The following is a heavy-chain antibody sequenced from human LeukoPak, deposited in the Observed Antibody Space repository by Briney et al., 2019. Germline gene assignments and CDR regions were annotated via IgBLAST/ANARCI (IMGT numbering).Heavy chain of an antibody. J-gene: IGHJ5*02. CDR2: MNPKSGNT. V-gene: IGHV1-8*01. CDR3: ARASSSSRGSWFDP. Sequence: ASVKVSCKASGYTFTNFDINWVRQATGQGLEWMGWMNPKSGNTAYAQKFQGRVTMTRNTSISTAYMELSSLRSEDTAVYYCARASSSSRGSWFDPWGQGTLVTVSS. D-gene: IGHD6-6*01. CDR1: GYTFTNFD.